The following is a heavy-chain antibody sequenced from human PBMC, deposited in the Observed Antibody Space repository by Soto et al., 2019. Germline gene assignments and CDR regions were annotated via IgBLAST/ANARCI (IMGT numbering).Heavy chain of an antibody. CDR3: AKVSAWDSMHYDILTGYPPRVWFDY. V-gene: IGHV3-23*01. Sequence: GGSLRLSCAASGFTFSSYAMSWVRQAPGKGLEWVSAISGSGGSTYYADSVKGRFTISRDNSKNTLYLQMNSLRAEDTAVYYCAKVSAWDSMHYDILTGYPPRVWFDYWGQGTLVTVSS. CDR2: ISGSGGST. J-gene: IGHJ4*02. CDR1: GFTFSSYA. D-gene: IGHD3-9*01.